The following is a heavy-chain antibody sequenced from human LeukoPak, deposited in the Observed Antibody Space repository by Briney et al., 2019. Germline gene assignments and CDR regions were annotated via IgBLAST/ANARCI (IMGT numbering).Heavy chain of an antibody. CDR2: ISSSSSTI. CDR1: GFTFSSYS. Sequence: GGSLRLSCAASGFTFSSYSMNWVRQAPGKGLEWVSYISSSSSTIYYADSVKGRFTISRDNAKNSLYLQMNSLKTEDTAVYYCIRGRVHLDYWGQGTLVTVSS. CDR3: IRGRVHLDY. V-gene: IGHV3-48*01. J-gene: IGHJ4*02.